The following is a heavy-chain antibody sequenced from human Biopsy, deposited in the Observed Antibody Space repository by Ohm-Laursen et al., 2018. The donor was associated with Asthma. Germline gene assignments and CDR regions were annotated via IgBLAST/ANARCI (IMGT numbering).Heavy chain of an antibody. J-gene: IGHJ6*02. CDR2: GFHSGST. CDR3: ARVAVYGDIYFAIDV. V-gene: IGHV4-38-2*01. CDR1: GFAVSSDH. Sequence: LSCAASGFAVSSDHMVWARQPPGKGLERIGSGFHSGSTFCSPSLARRVSISVDTSRGQFPLTLTSATVADTAVYFCARVAVYGDIYFAIDVWGPGTTVSVS. D-gene: IGHD4-17*01.